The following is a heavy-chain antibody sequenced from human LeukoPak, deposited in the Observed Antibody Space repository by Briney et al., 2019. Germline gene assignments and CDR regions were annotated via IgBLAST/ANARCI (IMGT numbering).Heavy chain of an antibody. Sequence: ASVKVSCKASGYTFTNNYLHWERQAPGQGLEWMGMIYPRDGSTSYAQNLQGRVTVTRDTSTTTVHMELRGLRSEDTAVYYCARDQEGFDYWGQGTVVTVSS. J-gene: IGHJ4*02. CDR3: ARDQEGFDY. CDR1: GYTFTNNY. CDR2: IYPRDGST. V-gene: IGHV1-46*01.